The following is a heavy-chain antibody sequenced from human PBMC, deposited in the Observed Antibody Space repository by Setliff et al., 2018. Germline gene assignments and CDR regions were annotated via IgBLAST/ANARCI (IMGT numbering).Heavy chain of an antibody. J-gene: IGHJ5*02. CDR2: VYPGDSDT. CDR3: ARSRSNFWSGYFNWFDP. V-gene: IGHV5-51*01. Sequence: GESLKISCKGSGYSFTSYWIGWVRQMPGKGLEWMGIVYPGDSDTRYSPSFQGQVTISADKSISTAYLQWSSLKASDTAMYYCARSRSNFWSGYFNWFDPWGQGTLVTVSS. D-gene: IGHD3-3*01. CDR1: GYSFTSYW.